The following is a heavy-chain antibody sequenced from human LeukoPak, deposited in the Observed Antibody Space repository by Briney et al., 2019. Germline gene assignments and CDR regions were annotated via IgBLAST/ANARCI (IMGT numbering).Heavy chain of an antibody. Sequence: PGGSLTLSCAASGFTFIDYDMHWVRQAIGKGLEWVSAIGIRGDTHYSGSVKGRFTISRENAESSLYLQMNSLRAEDTAVYYCARGGIQVSGIDEFDYWGQGTLVTVSS. J-gene: IGHJ4*02. CDR3: ARGGIQVSGIDEFDY. D-gene: IGHD6-19*01. V-gene: IGHV3-13*01. CDR2: IGIRGDT. CDR1: GFTFIDYD.